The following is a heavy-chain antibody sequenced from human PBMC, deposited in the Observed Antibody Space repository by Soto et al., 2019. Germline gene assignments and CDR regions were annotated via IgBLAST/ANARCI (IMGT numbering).Heavy chain of an antibody. J-gene: IGHJ6*03. V-gene: IGHV3-15*01. D-gene: IGHD3-3*01. CDR1: GFSPLDCW. Sequence: GALRPSCAGYGFSPLDCWLIWVRQARWKGVGWVGRFKRKSGGVTNDYAAPVNGSFTISRDESKSTLYLQEDSLQSEDTAVFYCTAPMQSDFWRGYEFYYMDVWGKGTTVTVSS. CDR2: FKRKSGGVTN. CDR3: TAPMQSDFWRGYEFYYMDV.